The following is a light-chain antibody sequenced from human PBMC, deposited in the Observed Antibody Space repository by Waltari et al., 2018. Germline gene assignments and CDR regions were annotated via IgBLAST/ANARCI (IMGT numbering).Light chain of an antibody. CDR3: CSYTSSNTYV. CDR2: YVI. V-gene: IGLV2-14*03. CDR1: SGDVGGSHY. J-gene: IGLJ1*01. Sequence: QSAMTQPAPVTGSPGQSITLPCTGTSGDVGGSHYVAWYQEHPVKAPKLMMYYVINRPSGVSNRFSGSKSGNTASLTISGLQAEDEADYYCCSYTSSNTYVFGTGTKVTVL.